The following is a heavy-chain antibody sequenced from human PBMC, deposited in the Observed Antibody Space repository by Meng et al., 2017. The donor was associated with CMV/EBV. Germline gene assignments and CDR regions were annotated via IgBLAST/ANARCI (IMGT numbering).Heavy chain of an antibody. CDR1: GFTFSSYE. V-gene: IGHV3-48*03. CDR3: ARARERITIFGVVTYFGMDV. D-gene: IGHD3-3*01. CDR2: ISSSGSTI. J-gene: IGHJ6*02. Sequence: GESLKISCAASGFTFSSYEMNWVRQAPGKGLEWGSYISSSGSTIYYADSVKGRFTISRDNAKNSLYLQMNSLRAEDTAVYYCARARERITIFGVVTYFGMDVWGQGTTVTVSS.